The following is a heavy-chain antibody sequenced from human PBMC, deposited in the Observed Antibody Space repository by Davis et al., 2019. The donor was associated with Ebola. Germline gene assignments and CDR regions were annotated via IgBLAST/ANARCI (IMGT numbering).Heavy chain of an antibody. Sequence: AASVKVSCKASGYTFTSYAMHWVRQAPGQGLEWMGWVNPYSGHTGYVEKFKGRVTMTGDPSISTAYMELSSLTIDDTAVYYCARGYSPKCRGGDCVNDFWGQGTLVTVST. CDR1: GYTFTSYA. J-gene: IGHJ4*02. CDR3: ARGYSPKCRGGDCVNDF. D-gene: IGHD2-21*02. CDR2: VNPYSGHT. V-gene: IGHV1-8*02.